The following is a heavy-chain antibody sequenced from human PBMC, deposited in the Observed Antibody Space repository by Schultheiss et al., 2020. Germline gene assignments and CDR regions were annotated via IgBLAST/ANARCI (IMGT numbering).Heavy chain of an antibody. Sequence: GESLKISCAASGFTFDDYAMHWVRQAPGKGLEWVSLISWDGGSTYYADSVKGRFTISRDNSKNTLYLQMNSLRAEDTAVYYCARGLRGSGSQPWTTPDYWGQGTLVTVSS. CDR3: ARGLRGSGSQPWTTPDY. CDR1: GFTFDDYA. CDR2: ISWDGGST. V-gene: IGHV3-43D*03. J-gene: IGHJ4*02. D-gene: IGHD1-26*01.